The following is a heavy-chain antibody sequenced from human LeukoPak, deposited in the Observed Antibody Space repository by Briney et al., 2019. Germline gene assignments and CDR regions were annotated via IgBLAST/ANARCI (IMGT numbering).Heavy chain of an antibody. Sequence: SETLSLTCTVSGGSISSGDYYWSWIRQPPGKGPEWIGYIYYSGSTYYNPSLKSRVTISVDTSKNQFSLKLSSVTVADTAVYYCARGGSGYYDYVWGSYRPYYFDYWGQGTLVTVSS. V-gene: IGHV4-30-4*01. CDR2: IYYSGST. D-gene: IGHD3-16*02. CDR1: GGSISSGDYY. CDR3: ARGGSGYYDYVWGSYRPYYFDY. J-gene: IGHJ4*02.